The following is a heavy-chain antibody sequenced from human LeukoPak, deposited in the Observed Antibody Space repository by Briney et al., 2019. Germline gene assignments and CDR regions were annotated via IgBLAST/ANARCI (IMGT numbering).Heavy chain of an antibody. J-gene: IGHJ3*02. D-gene: IGHD2-2*01. Sequence: PGGSLRLSCAASGFTFSSYSMNWVRQAPGKGLEWVSYNSSSSSTIYYADSVKGRFTISRDNAKNSLYLQMNSLRAEDTAVYYCARARMQGGRQLLAYDAFDIWGQGTMVTVSS. CDR2: NSSSSSTI. CDR1: GFTFSSYS. V-gene: IGHV3-48*01. CDR3: ARARMQGGRQLLAYDAFDI.